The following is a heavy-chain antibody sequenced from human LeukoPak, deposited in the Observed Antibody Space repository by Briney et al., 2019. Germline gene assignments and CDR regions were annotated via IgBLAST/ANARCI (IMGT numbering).Heavy chain of an antibody. J-gene: IGHJ3*02. D-gene: IGHD6-6*01. Sequence: TGGSLRLSCAASGFTFSGSAMHWVRQASGKGLEWVGRIRSKANSYATAYAASVKGRFTTSGDDSKNTAYLQMNSLKTEDTAVYYCTVPLDIWGQGTMVTVSS. CDR1: GFTFSGSA. CDR3: TVPLDI. CDR2: IRSKANSYAT. V-gene: IGHV3-73*01.